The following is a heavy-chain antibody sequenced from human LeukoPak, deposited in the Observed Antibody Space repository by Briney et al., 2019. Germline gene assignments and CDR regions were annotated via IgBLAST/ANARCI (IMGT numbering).Heavy chain of an antibody. CDR1: GFTFSSYG. V-gene: IGHV3-33*01. Sequence: GGSLRLSCAASGFTFSSYGMHWVRQAPGKGLEWVAVIWYDGSNKYYADSVKGRFTISRDNSKNTLYLQMNSLRAEDTAVYYCARDGPPNYDILTGYQYYFDYWGQGTLVTVSS. D-gene: IGHD3-9*01. CDR2: IWYDGSNK. CDR3: ARDGPPNYDILTGYQYYFDY. J-gene: IGHJ4*02.